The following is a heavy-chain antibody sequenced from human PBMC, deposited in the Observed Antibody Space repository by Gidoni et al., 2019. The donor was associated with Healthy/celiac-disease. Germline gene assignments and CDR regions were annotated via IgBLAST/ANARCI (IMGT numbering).Heavy chain of an antibody. D-gene: IGHD1-7*01. J-gene: IGHJ6*02. CDR1: GGSISSYY. Sequence: QVQLQESGPGLVKPSATLSLTCSVSGGSISSYYWSWIRQPAGKGLEWIGRIYTSGSTNYNPSLKSRVTMSVDTSKNQFSLKLSSVTAADTAVYYCARGDRRTTPYGMDVWGQGTTVTVSS. V-gene: IGHV4-4*07. CDR3: ARGDRRTTPYGMDV. CDR2: IYTSGST.